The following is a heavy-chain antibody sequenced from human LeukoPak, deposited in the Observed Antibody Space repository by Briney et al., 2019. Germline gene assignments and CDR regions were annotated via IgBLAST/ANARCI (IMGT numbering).Heavy chain of an antibody. Sequence: QPGGSLRLSCAASGVTFRSYWMSWVRQAPGKGLEWVANIKQDGSEKYYVDSVKGRFTISRDNAKNSLYLQMNSQRAEDTAVYYCAREGGQQLILSHYYYYHGMDVWGQGTTVTVSS. CDR1: GVTFRSYW. CDR3: AREGGQQLILSHYYYYHGMDV. J-gene: IGHJ6*02. CDR2: IKQDGSEK. V-gene: IGHV3-7*03. D-gene: IGHD6-13*01.